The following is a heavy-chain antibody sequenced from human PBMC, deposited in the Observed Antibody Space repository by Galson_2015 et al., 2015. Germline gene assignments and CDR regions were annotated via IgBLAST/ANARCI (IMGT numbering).Heavy chain of an antibody. J-gene: IGHJ3*02. CDR1: DFAVSPTY. CDR2: LRTGGAA. V-gene: IGHV3-53*01. Sequence: SLRLSCAASDFAVSPTYTSWVRQAPGKGLEWVSSLRTGGAAPYAVSVRGRFSISRDTSDNTLHLQMTSLRAEDTALYYCASSVYGDLHRGAYDIWGRGIVVTVSS. CDR3: ASSVYGDLHRGAYDI. D-gene: IGHD4-17*01.